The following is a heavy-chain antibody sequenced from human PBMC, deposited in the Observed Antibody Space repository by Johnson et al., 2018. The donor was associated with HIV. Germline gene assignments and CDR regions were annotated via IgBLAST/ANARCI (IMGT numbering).Heavy chain of an antibody. CDR3: TAERGYSLWAFDI. J-gene: IGHJ3*02. CDR1: GFTFSDAW. V-gene: IGHV3-73*01. Sequence: VQLVESGGGLVKPGGSLRLSCAASGFTFSDAWMSWVRQAPGKGLEWLGRIRSKANSYATAYAASVKGRFTISRDDSKNTAYLQMNSLKTEDTAVYCCTAERGYSLWAFDIWGQGTIVTVSS. D-gene: IGHD3-22*01. CDR2: IRSKANSYAT.